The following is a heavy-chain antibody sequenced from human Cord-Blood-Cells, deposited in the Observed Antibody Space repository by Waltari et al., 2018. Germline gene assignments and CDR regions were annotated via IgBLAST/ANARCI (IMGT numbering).Heavy chain of an antibody. Sequence: EVQLVASGGGLVKPGGSLRLSCAASGFTSSSYSMNWVRQAPGKGLEWVSSISSSSSYIYYADSVKGRFTISRDNAKNSLYLQMNSLRAEDTAVYYCARDQFGEYSSDYWGQGTLVTVSS. V-gene: IGHV3-21*01. CDR3: ARDQFGEYSSDY. CDR2: ISSSSSYI. J-gene: IGHJ4*02. D-gene: IGHD6-6*01. CDR1: GFTSSSYS.